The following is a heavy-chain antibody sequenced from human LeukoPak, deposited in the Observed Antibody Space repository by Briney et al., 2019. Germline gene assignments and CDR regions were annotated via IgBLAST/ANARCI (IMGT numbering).Heavy chain of an antibody. J-gene: IGHJ5*02. CDR3: AKDGAQYSSGPECDP. V-gene: IGHV3-23*01. D-gene: IGHD6-19*01. CDR2: ITYDGINT. CDR1: GFHFSGSA. Sequence: PGGSLRLSCAGSGFHFSGSAMSWVRQAPGKGPGWVSGITYDGINTYYAASVKGRFTISRDNSKRTVYLEMTSLRADGTGVYYCAKDGAQYSSGPECDPRGQGTLVSVSP.